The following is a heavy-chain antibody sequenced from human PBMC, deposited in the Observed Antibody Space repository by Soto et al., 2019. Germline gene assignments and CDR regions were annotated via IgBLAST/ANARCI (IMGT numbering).Heavy chain of an antibody. CDR1: GFTFGNYW. Sequence: GGSLRLSCAASGFTFGNYWMAWVRQAPGKGLEWVAKINQDGSEEFHVGSVKGRLTISRDNAKNSLYLQMNSLRAEDTAVYYCARDTNNGYYNYWGQGTLVTVSS. J-gene: IGHJ4*02. CDR3: ARDTNNGYYNY. CDR2: INQDGSEE. D-gene: IGHD3-9*01. V-gene: IGHV3-7*05.